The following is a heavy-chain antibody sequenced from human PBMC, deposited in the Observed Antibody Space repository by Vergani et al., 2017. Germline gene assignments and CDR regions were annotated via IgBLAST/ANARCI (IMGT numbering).Heavy chain of an antibody. CDR3: AREGVGATPYDYYYMDV. D-gene: IGHD1-26*01. V-gene: IGHV1-46*01. CDR1: GYTFTSYY. J-gene: IGHJ6*03. CDR2: INPSGGST. Sequence: QVQLVQSGAEVKKPGASVKVSCKASGYTFTSYYMHWVRQAPGQGLEWMGIINPSGGSTSYAQKFQGRVTMTRDTSISTAYMELSRLRSEDTAVYYCAREGVGATPYDYYYMDVWGKGTTVTVSS.